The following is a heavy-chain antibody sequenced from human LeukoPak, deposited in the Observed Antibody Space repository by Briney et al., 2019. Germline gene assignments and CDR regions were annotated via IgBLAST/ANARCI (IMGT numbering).Heavy chain of an antibody. J-gene: IGHJ3*02. CDR1: GFTFSSYA. V-gene: IGHV3-23*01. D-gene: IGHD3-3*01. CDR3: AREKKTEWTTGAFDM. CDR2: ISGSGGST. Sequence: GGSLRLSCAASGFTFSSYAMSWVRQAPGKGLEWVSAISGSGGSTYYTDSVKGRFTMSRDNAQNALYLEMNSLRAEDTAVYYCAREKKTEWTTGAFDMWGQGTMVIVSS.